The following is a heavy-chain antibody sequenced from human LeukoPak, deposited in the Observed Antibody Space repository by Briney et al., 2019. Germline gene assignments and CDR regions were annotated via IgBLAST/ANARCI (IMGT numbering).Heavy chain of an antibody. V-gene: IGHV3-23*01. J-gene: IGHJ4*02. D-gene: IGHD3-22*01. Sequence: GGSLRLSCAASGFTFSSYAMTWVRQAPGKGPEWVSAISGSGGSTYYADSVKGRFTISRDNSKNTLYLQMNSLRAEDTAVYYCYIPYYDTSAYKGYWGQGTLVTVSS. CDR1: GFTFSSYA. CDR2: ISGSGGST. CDR3: YIPYYDTSAYKGY.